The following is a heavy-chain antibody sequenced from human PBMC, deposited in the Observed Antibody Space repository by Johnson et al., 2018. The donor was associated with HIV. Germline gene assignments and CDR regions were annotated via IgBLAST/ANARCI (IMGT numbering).Heavy chain of an antibody. D-gene: IGHD6-19*01. V-gene: IGHV3-66*01. CDR2: IYSGDNT. Sequence: MQLVESGGSVVRRGVSLRLSCAASGFTFDDYGMSWVRQGPGKGLEWVSVIYSGDNTLYADSVKGRFIVSRDNSKNTLYVQMNSLRAEDTAVYYCAGGVAVAFDIWGPGTMVTVSS. J-gene: IGHJ3*02. CDR3: AGGVAVAFDI. CDR1: GFTFDDYG.